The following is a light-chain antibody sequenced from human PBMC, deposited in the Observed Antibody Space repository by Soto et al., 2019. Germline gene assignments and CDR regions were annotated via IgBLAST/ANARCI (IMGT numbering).Light chain of an antibody. Sequence: EIVLTQSPGTLSLSPGERATLSCRASQSVSSSLVSGSQQKPGQAPRLLICGASTRSTGIPDRFSGSRSGTDFTLPISRPEPEDFAVYYCKHYASSTGTFGQGTKVEVK. CDR2: GAS. CDR1: QSVSSSL. J-gene: IGKJ1*01. CDR3: KHYASSTGT. V-gene: IGKV3-20*01.